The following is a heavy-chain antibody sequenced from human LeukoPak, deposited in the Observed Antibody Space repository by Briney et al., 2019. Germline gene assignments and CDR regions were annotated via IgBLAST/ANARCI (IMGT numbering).Heavy chain of an antibody. CDR2: IYYTGST. CDR1: GDSINSYY. J-gene: IGHJ4*02. Sequence: SETLSLTCTVSGDSINSYYWTWIRQAPGKGLEWIGYIYYTGSTNYSPSLKSRVSISIDPSKNQFSLKLTSVTAAGTAVYYCARDPTYWGQGILVTVSS. V-gene: IGHV4-59*01. CDR3: ARDPTY.